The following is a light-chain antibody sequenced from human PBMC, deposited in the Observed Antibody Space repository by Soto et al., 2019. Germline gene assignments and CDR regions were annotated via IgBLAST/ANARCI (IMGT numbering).Light chain of an antibody. CDR2: EVS. CDR3: TSYAGSNNFFYV. J-gene: IGLJ1*01. Sequence: QSVLTQPPSASGSPGQSVTISCTGTSSDVGGYNYVSWYQQHPGKAPKLMIYEVSKRPSGVPDRFSGSKSGNTASLTVSGLQAEDEADYYCTSYAGSNNFFYVFGTGTKAPVL. CDR1: SSDVGGYNY. V-gene: IGLV2-8*01.